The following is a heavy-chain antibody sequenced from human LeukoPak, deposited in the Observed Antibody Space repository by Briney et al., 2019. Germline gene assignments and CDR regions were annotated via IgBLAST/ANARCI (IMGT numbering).Heavy chain of an antibody. V-gene: IGHV1-69*16. Sequence: GASVKVSCKASGGSFRTYPISWVRQAPGQGLEWMGGLTQFLRRTNYTQKFQGRLTITTDESSSTAYMELSDLRSDDTAVYYCATSESGRSWDWFAPWGQGTLVTVSS. CDR3: ATSESGRSWDWFAP. CDR1: GGSFRTYP. CDR2: LTQFLRRT. J-gene: IGHJ5*02. D-gene: IGHD3-10*01.